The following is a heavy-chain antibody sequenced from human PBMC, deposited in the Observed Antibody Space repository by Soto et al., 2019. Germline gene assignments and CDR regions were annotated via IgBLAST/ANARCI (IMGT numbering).Heavy chain of an antibody. V-gene: IGHV3-23*01. D-gene: IGHD5-12*01. CDR2: ISGSGGST. CDR1: GFTFSSYA. CDR3: AKGLLSTKREYSGYLSRDAFDI. J-gene: IGHJ3*02. Sequence: GGSLRLSCAASGFTFSSYAMSWVRQAPGKGLEWVSAISGSGGSTYYADSVKGRFTISRDNSKNTLYLQMNSLRAEDTAVYYCAKGLLSTKREYSGYLSRDAFDIWGQGTMVTVSS.